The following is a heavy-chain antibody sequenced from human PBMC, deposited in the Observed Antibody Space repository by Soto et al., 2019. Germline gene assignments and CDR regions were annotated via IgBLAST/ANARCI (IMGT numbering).Heavy chain of an antibody. D-gene: IGHD2-15*01. V-gene: IGHV3-49*03. CDR3: TRVVYCSGGSCYSVKHFYFDY. Sequence: GGSLRLSCTASGFTFGDYAMSWFRQAPGKGLEWVGFIRSKAYGGTTEYAASVKGRFTISRDDSKSIAYLQMNSLKTEDTAVYYCTRVVYCSGGSCYSVKHFYFDYWGQGTLVTVSS. CDR1: GFTFGDYA. J-gene: IGHJ4*02. CDR2: IRSKAYGGTT.